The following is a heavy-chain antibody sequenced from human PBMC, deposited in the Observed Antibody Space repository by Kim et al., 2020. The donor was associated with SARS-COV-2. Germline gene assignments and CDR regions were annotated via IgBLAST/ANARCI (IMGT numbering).Heavy chain of an antibody. J-gene: IGHJ4*02. CDR3: ARHGLETISGVNLGTGYFDH. D-gene: IGHD3-3*01. Sequence: SETLSLTCTVSNGSISSYYWSWIRQPPGKGLEWIGCIYYSGSTNSNPSLKSRVTMSVDTSKNQYSLKLSSVTASDTALYYCARHGLETISGVNLGTGYFDHWGQGTLVTVSS. V-gene: IGHV4-59*08. CDR1: NGSISSYY. CDR2: IYYSGST.